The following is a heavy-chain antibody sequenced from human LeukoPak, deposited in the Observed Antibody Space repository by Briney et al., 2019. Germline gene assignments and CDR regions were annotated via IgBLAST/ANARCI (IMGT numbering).Heavy chain of an antibody. Sequence: GGSLRLSCAASGFTFSSHAMSWVRQAPGKGLELVSAISGSGGSTYYADSVKGRFTISRDNSKNTLYLQMNSLRAEDTAVYYCAKVIVGATYNFDYWGQGTLVTVSS. CDR1: GFTFSSHA. V-gene: IGHV3-23*01. CDR2: ISGSGGST. CDR3: AKVIVGATYNFDY. J-gene: IGHJ4*02. D-gene: IGHD1-26*01.